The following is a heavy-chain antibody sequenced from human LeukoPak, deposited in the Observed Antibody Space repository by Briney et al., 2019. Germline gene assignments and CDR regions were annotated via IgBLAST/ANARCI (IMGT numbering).Heavy chain of an antibody. J-gene: IGHJ4*02. CDR3: ARGRYCGGGTCYHFDS. D-gene: IGHD2-15*01. V-gene: IGHV6-1*01. Sequence: SQTLSLTCAVSGDSFFWNSVAWNWIRQSPSRGLEWLGRTYYSSEWHHDYAVSVKSRINNTADTFKSQFSLHLNTVTPEDTAVYFCARGRYCGGGTCYHFDSWGQGTLVTVSS. CDR2: TYYSSEWHH. CDR1: GDSFFWNSVA.